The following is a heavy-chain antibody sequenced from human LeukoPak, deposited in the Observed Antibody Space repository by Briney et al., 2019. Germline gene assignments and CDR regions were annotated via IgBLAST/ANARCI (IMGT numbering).Heavy chain of an antibody. D-gene: IGHD2-15*01. CDR3: ARIYCSGGSCYSRYYYYGMDV. CDR2: INHSGST. Sequence: KPSETLSLTCAVYGGSFSGYYWSWIRQPPGKGLDRIREINHSGSTNYNPSLKSRVTISVDTSKNQFSLKLSSVTAADTSVYYCARIYCSGGSCYSRYYYYGMDVWGQGTTVTVSS. V-gene: IGHV4-34*01. CDR1: GGSFSGYY. J-gene: IGHJ6*02.